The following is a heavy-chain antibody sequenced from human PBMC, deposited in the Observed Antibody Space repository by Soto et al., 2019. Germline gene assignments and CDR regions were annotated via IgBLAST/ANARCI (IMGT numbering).Heavy chain of an antibody. Sequence: GSGPTLVNPTQTLTLTCTFSGFSLSTSGVGVGWIRQPPGKALEWLALIYWNDDKRYSPSLKSRLTITKDTSKNQVVLTMTNMDPVDTATYYCAHDEGAVGGVSAEYFQHWGQGTLVTVSS. V-gene: IGHV2-5*01. CDR2: IYWNDDK. CDR1: GFSLSTSGVG. CDR3: AHDEGAVGGVSAEYFQH. J-gene: IGHJ1*01. D-gene: IGHD2-15*01.